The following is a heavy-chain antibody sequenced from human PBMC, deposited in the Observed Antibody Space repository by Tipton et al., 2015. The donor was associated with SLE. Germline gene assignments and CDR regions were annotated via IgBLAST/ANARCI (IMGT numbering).Heavy chain of an antibody. CDR3: TRHRLGGADSFDY. V-gene: IGHV4-61*09. Sequence: TLSLTCTVSGGSISSGSYYWSWIRQPAGKGLEWIGYIYTSGSTNYNPSLKSRVTISVDTSKNQFSLKLSSVTAADTAVYYCTRHRLGGADSFDYWGQGALVTVSS. D-gene: IGHD6-25*01. J-gene: IGHJ4*02. CDR1: GGSISSGSYY. CDR2: IYTSGST.